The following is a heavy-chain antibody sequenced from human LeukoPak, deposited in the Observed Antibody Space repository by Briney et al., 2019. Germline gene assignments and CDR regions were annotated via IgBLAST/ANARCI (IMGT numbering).Heavy chain of an antibody. J-gene: IGHJ6*02. CDR2: ISYDGSNK. Sequence: GGSLRLSCAASGFTFGSFAMSWSGQAPAKGLEGVAVISYDGSNKYYADSVKGRFTISRDNSKNTLYLQMNSLRAEDTAVYYCAKPPTRGRYYYYGMDVWGQGTTVTVSS. CDR3: AKPPTRGRYYYYGMDV. CDR1: GFTFGSFA. V-gene: IGHV3-30*18. D-gene: IGHD3/OR15-3a*01.